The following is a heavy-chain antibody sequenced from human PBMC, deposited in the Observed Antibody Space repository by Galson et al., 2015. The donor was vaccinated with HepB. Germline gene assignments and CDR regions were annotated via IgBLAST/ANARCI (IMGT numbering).Heavy chain of an antibody. D-gene: IGHD3-9*01. CDR1: GFTFSTYG. J-gene: IGHJ4*02. CDR2: IRYDGGDK. Sequence: SLRLSCAASGFTFSTYGMHWVRQAPGKGLEWVAFIRYDGGDKYYADSVKGRFTISRDNFENTLYVQMNSLRAADTAVYYCAKGTYYDILSEAILDYWGQGTLVTVSS. CDR3: AKGTYYDILSEAILDY. V-gene: IGHV3-30*02.